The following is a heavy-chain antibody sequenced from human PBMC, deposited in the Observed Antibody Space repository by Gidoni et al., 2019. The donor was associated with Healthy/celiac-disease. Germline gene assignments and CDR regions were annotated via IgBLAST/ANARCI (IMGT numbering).Heavy chain of an antibody. V-gene: IGHV4-59*11. CDR1: GGSISSHY. J-gene: IGHJ4*02. CDR2: IYYSGST. CDR3: ASGSALIGEFDY. Sequence: QVQLQESGPGLVKPSGTLSLTCTVAGGSISSHYWSWIRQPPGKGLEWIGYIYYSGSTNYNPSLKSRVTISVYTSKNRFSLKLSSVTAADTAVYYCASGSALIGEFDYWGQGTLVTVSS. D-gene: IGHD3-10*01.